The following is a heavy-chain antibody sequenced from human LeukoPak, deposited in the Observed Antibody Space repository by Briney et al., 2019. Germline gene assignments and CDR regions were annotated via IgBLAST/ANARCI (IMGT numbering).Heavy chain of an antibody. Sequence: SETLSLTCTVSGGSISSYYWSWIRQPPGKGLEWIGYIYYSGSTNYNPSLKSRVTISVDTSKNQFSLKLSSVTAADTAVYYCAREIVVVPAASDNGPIQNNNWFDPWGQGTLVTVSS. CDR3: AREIVVVPAASDNGPIQNNNWFDP. CDR1: GGSISSYY. J-gene: IGHJ5*02. CDR2: IYYSGST. D-gene: IGHD2-2*01. V-gene: IGHV4-59*12.